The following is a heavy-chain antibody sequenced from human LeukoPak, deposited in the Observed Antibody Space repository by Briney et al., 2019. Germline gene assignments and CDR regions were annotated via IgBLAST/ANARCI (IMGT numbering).Heavy chain of an antibody. CDR3: ARWSGSVTARNYYYYMDV. V-gene: IGHV4-61*02. CDR1: GVSVRRGNYY. CDR2: IYTSWTT. Sequence: PSETLSLTCTVPGVSVRRGNYYWTWIRQPAGSGLEWIGRIYTSWTTDYNPSLRTRVTISVDASRNQFSLNLSSVTAADTAVYYCARWSGSVTARNYYYYMDVWGEGTAVTVSS. J-gene: IGHJ6*03. D-gene: IGHD6-6*01.